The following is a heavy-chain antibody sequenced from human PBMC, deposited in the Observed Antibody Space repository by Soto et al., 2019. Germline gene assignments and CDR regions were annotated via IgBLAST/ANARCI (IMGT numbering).Heavy chain of an antibody. J-gene: IGHJ4*02. Sequence: SETLSLTCAVYGGSFSGYYWTWIRQPPGTGLEWIGEINHSGSTNYNPSLKSRVTISVDTSKNQFSLKLTSVTAADTAVYYCARSHIVPRLLMYPYDYWGQGTLVTVS. CDR1: GGSFSGYY. V-gene: IGHV4-34*01. CDR2: INHSGST. D-gene: IGHD6-6*01. CDR3: ARSHIVPRLLMYPYDY.